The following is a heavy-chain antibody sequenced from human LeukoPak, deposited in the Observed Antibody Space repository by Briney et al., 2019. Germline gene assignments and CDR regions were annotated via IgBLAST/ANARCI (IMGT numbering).Heavy chain of an antibody. CDR3: AKSAAVRYYYYYMDV. CDR1: GFTFDDYT. CDR2: ISWDGGST. J-gene: IGHJ6*03. D-gene: IGHD2-2*01. Sequence: PGGSPRLSCAASGFTFDDYTMHWVRQAPGKGLEWVSLISWDGGSTYYADSVKGRFTISRDNSKNSLYLQMNSLRTEDTALYYCAKSAAVRYYYYYMDVWGKGTTVTVSS. V-gene: IGHV3-43*01.